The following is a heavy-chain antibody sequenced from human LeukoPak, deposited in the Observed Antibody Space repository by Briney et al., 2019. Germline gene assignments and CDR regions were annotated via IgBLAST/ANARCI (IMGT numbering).Heavy chain of an antibody. J-gene: IGHJ4*02. CDR1: GFTFSSYS. Sequence: PGGSLRLSCAASGFTFSSYSMNWVRQAPGKGLEWVSYISSSSSTIYYADSVKGRFTISRDNAKNSPYLQMNSLRAEDTAVYYCARDPPYWGQGTLVTVSS. CDR3: ARDPPY. V-gene: IGHV3-48*01. CDR2: ISSSSSTI.